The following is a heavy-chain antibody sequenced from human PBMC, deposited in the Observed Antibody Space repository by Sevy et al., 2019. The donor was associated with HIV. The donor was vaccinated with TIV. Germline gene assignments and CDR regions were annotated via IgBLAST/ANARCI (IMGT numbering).Heavy chain of an antibody. V-gene: IGHV1-18*01. CDR1: GYTFTSYG. Sequence: ASVKVSCKASGYTFTSYGITWVRQAPGQRLEWMGWISADNRKTEYAQKVQGRVTMTTDTSTSTAYMELRSLRSDDTAVYYCARLRRRWELGGNWFDPWGQGTLVTVSS. CDR2: ISADNRKT. CDR3: ARLRRRWELGGNWFDP. J-gene: IGHJ5*02. D-gene: IGHD7-27*01.